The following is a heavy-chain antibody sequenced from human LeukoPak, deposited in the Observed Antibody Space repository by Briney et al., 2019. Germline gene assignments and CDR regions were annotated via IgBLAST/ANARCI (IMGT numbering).Heavy chain of an antibody. CDR2: ISSSSDTI. CDR1: GFTFSSYS. V-gene: IGHV3-48*04. D-gene: IGHD3-16*01. Sequence: GGSLRLSCAASGFTFSSYSMNWVRQAPGKGLEWVSYISSSSDTIYYADSVKGRFTISRDNAKNSLSLQMNSLRAEDTALYYCAKGKNPRNVINFGGGLDYWGQGILVTVSS. J-gene: IGHJ4*02. CDR3: AKGKNPRNVINFGGGLDY.